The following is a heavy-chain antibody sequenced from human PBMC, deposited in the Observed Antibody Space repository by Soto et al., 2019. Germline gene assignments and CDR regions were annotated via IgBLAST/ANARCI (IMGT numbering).Heavy chain of an antibody. V-gene: IGHV3-30-3*01. D-gene: IGHD5-18*01. Sequence: GGSLRLSCAASGFTFSSYAMHWVRQAPGKGLEWVAVISYDGSNKYYADSVKGRFTISRDNAKNTLYLQMNNLRAEDTAVYYCARDVQLQSFDYWGQGTLVTVSS. CDR2: ISYDGSNK. J-gene: IGHJ4*02. CDR3: ARDVQLQSFDY. CDR1: GFTFSSYA.